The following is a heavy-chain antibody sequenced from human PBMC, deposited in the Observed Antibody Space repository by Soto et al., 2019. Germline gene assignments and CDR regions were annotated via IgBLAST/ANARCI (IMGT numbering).Heavy chain of an antibody. CDR1: GGSISSSSYY. J-gene: IGHJ4*02. D-gene: IGHD6-19*01. V-gene: IGHV4-39*01. CDR2: IYYSGST. Sequence: LSLTCTVSGGSISSSSYYWGWIRQPPGKGLEWIGSIYYSGSTYYNPSLKSRVTISVDTSKNQFSLKLSSVTATDTAVYYCARHSEQWPSSHFDYWGQGTLVTVSS. CDR3: ARHSEQWPSSHFDY.